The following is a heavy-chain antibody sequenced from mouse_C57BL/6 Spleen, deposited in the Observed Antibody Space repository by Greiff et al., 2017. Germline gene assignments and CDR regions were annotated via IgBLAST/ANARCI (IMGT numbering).Heavy chain of an antibody. D-gene: IGHD2-1*01. J-gene: IGHJ2*01. CDR3: ARNWGYGNYFYYFDY. V-gene: IGHV2-2*01. CDR2: IWSGGST. Sequence: VKLKQSGPGLVQPSQSLSITCTVSGFSLTSYGVHWVRQSPGKGLEWLGVIWSGGSTDYNAAFISRLSISKDNSKSQVFFKMNRLQADDTAIYYCARNWGYGNYFYYFDYWGQGTTLTVSS. CDR1: GFSLTSYG.